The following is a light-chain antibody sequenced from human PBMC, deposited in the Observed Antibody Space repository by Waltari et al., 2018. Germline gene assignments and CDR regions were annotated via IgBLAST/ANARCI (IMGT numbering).Light chain of an antibody. V-gene: IGLV2-14*03. CDR2: DVS. CDR3: SSYRSSSPYV. Sequence: QSALTQPASVSGSPGQSITISCTGTSSDVGGYNYVSWYQQYPGKAPKLMIYDVSYRPSGVSNRFSGSKSGNTASLTISGLQAEYEADYYCSSYRSSSPYVFGTGTKVTVL. CDR1: SSDVGGYNY. J-gene: IGLJ1*01.